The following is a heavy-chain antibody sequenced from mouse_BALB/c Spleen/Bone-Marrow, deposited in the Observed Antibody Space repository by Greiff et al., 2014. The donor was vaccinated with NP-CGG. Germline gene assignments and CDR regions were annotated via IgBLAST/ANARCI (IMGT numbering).Heavy chain of an antibody. CDR1: GYSFTSYW. CDR2: IYPGNSDT. D-gene: IGHD1-2*01. CDR3: TPLLRLAY. J-gene: IGHJ3*01. V-gene: IGHV1-5*01. Sequence: VQLQQSGTVLARPGASVKMSCKASGYSFTSYWMHWVKQRPGQGLEWTGAIYPGNSDTSYNQKFKGKAKLTAVTSASTAYMELSSLTNEDSAVYYCTPLLRLAYWGQGTLVTVSA.